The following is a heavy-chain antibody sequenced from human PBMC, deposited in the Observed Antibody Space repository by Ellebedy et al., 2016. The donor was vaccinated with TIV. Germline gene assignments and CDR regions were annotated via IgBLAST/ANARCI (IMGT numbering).Heavy chain of an antibody. Sequence: AASVKVSCKASGYTLTRYYMHWVRQAPGQRREWMAVINPSGDSKSYAQKFQGRVSVTRDTYTSTTYMELSGLRSDDTAVYYCARGSGEGYNPWGYWGQGTLVTVSS. V-gene: IGHV1-46*01. D-gene: IGHD5-24*01. CDR3: ARGSGEGYNPWGY. CDR1: GYTLTRYY. J-gene: IGHJ4*02. CDR2: INPSGDSK.